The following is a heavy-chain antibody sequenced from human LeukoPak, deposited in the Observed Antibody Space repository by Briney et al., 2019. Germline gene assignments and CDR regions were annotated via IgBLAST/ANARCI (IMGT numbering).Heavy chain of an antibody. CDR2: ISISGSKT. J-gene: IGHJ4*02. Sequence: PSGGSLRLSCAASEFDFSSHAMTWVRQAPGKGLEWVSAISISGSKTYYADSVKGRFTISRDNSKNTLYLQMNSLRAEDTAVYYCANEIRPNDYWGQGTQVTVSS. CDR1: EFDFSSHA. CDR3: ANEIRPNDY. V-gene: IGHV3-23*01. D-gene: IGHD4-17*01.